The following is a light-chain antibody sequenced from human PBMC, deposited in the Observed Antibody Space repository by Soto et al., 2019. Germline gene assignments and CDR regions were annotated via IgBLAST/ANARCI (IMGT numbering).Light chain of an antibody. V-gene: IGLV2-23*02. CDR1: SSDVGSSNL. CDR3: CSYAGSSTHV. J-gene: IGLJ1*01. Sequence: SVLTQPASVSGSPGQSMTFSCTGTSSDVGSSNLVSWYQQHPGKAPKLLIYEVSKRPSGVSNRFSGSKSGNTASLTISGLQAEDEADYYCCSYAGSSTHVFGTGTQGHRP. CDR2: EVS.